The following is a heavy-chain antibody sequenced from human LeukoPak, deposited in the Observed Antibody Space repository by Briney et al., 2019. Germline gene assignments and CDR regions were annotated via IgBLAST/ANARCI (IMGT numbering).Heavy chain of an antibody. J-gene: IGHJ3*02. Sequence: PGGSLRPSCAASGFTFSSYSMNWARQAPGKGLEWVSYISGSSSTIHYADSVKGRFTISRDNAKNSLYLQMNSLRAEDTAVYYCAREVGSSFGAFDIWGQGTMVTVSS. CDR2: ISGSSSTI. CDR3: AREVGSSFGAFDI. V-gene: IGHV3-48*04. CDR1: GFTFSSYS. D-gene: IGHD6-13*01.